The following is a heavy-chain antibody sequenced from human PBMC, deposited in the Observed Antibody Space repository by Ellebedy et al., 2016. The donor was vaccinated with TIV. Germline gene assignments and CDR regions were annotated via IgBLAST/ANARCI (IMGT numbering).Heavy chain of an antibody. D-gene: IGHD5-18*01. V-gene: IGHV3-74*01. J-gene: IGHJ4*02. CDR3: ATGPYSYGWGY. CDR1: EFTFSSYW. CDR2: FSPDGRGT. Sequence: PGGSLRLSCAASEFTFSSYWIHWVRQTPGKGLVWVSRFSPDGRGTSYADSVKGRFTISRDNAKNTMYLQMNSLRAEDTAVYYCATGPYSYGWGYWGQGTLVTVSS.